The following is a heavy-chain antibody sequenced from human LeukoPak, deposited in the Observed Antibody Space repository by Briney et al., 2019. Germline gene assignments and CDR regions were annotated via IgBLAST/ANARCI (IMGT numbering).Heavy chain of an antibody. V-gene: IGHV4-30-2*01. CDR1: GGSLSSGTYS. J-gene: IGHJ2*01. Sequence: SETLSLTCAVSGGSLSSGTYSRSWVRQPPGKGLERGGYISHRVSTYYNPSLKSRVTISVDKSKNQFSLKLTSVTAADTAVYYCARYSSTWPYFYFDLWGRGTLVTVSS. CDR3: ARYSSTWPYFYFDL. D-gene: IGHD6-13*01. CDR2: ISHRVST.